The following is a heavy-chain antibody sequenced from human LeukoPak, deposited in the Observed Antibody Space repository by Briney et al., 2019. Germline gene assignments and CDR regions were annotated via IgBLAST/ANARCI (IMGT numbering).Heavy chain of an antibody. V-gene: IGHV3-9*01. D-gene: IGHD2-2*02. J-gene: IGHJ3*02. CDR2: ISWNSGSI. CDR1: GFTFDDYA. Sequence: GGSLRLSCAASGFTFDDYAMHWVRQAPGKGLGWVSGISWNSGSIVYADSVEGRFTISRDNAKNSLYLQMNSLRAEDTALYYCAKNHCSSTSCYTGGAFDIWGQGTMVTVSS. CDR3: AKNHCSSTSCYTGGAFDI.